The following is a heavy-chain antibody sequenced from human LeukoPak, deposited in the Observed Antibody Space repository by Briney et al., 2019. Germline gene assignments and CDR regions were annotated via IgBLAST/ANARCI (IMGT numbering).Heavy chain of an antibody. CDR1: GFTFTNYG. D-gene: IGHD2-2*01. V-gene: IGHV3-33*01. CDR2: IWYDGSKT. Sequence: GGSLRLSCTTSGFTFTNYGINWVRQAPGKGLEWVAAIWYDGSKTSYTDSVKGRFTVSRDISKNTVYPQMNGLKAEDTAVYYCARDDCSTTPCYAYWGQGTLVTVSS. CDR3: ARDDCSTTPCYAY. J-gene: IGHJ4*02.